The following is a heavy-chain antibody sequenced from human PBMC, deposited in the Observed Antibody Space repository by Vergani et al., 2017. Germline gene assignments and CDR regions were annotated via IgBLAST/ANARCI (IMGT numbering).Heavy chain of an antibody. CDR1: GFTFSSYS. CDR2: ISSSSSYI. CDR3: ARDSGPRPHCSRTSCPYYYYYYGMDV. Sequence: EVQLVESGGGLVKPGGSLRLSCAASGFTFSSYSMNWVRQAPGKGLEWVSSISSSSSYIYYADSVKGRFTISRDNAKNSLYLQMNSLRAEDTAVYYCARDSGPRPHCSRTSCPYYYYYYGMDVWGQGTTVTVSS. J-gene: IGHJ6*02. V-gene: IGHV3-21*01. D-gene: IGHD2-2*01.